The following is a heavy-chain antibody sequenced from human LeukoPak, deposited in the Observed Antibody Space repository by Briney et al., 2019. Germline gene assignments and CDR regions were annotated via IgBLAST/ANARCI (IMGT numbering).Heavy chain of an antibody. D-gene: IGHD5-12*01. CDR2: IHSSGNT. J-gene: IGHJ5*02. CDR1: GYSISSGYY. V-gene: IGHV4-38-2*02. Sequence: PSETLSLTCTVSGYSISSGYYWGWIRQPPGKRLEWVGSIHSSGNTYYNPTLKSRVTISVDTSKNQFSLNLTSVTVADAAVYYCARDLGYSGFDWAPWGQGTLVTVSS. CDR3: ARDLGYSGFDWAP.